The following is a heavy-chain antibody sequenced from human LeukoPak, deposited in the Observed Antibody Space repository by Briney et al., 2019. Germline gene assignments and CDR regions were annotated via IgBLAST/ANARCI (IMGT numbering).Heavy chain of an antibody. Sequence: ASVKVSCKASGYTFSDFYIHWVRQAPGQGLEYVGWITPKCGATHSPQRFQGRVTMTRDASISTAYMELSCLRSDDTAVYFCAGVRYADERAWAYWGQGTLVTVSS. CDR1: GYTFSDFY. V-gene: IGHV1-2*02. CDR2: ITPKCGAT. J-gene: IGHJ4*02. CDR3: AGVRYADERAWAY. D-gene: IGHD2-2*01.